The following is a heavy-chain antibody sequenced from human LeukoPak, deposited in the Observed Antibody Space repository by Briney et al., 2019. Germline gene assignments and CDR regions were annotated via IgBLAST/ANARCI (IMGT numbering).Heavy chain of an antibody. D-gene: IGHD3-10*01. CDR2: INHSGST. CDR3: ARRTPGRYYGSGSHSGERY. V-gene: IGHV4-34*01. Sequence: SETLSLTCAVYGGSFSGYYWSWIRQPPGKGLEWIGEINHSGSTNYNPSLKSRVTISVDTSKNQFSLKLSSVTAADTAVYYCARRTPGRYYGSGSHSGERYWGQGTLVTVSS. J-gene: IGHJ4*02. CDR1: GGSFSGYY.